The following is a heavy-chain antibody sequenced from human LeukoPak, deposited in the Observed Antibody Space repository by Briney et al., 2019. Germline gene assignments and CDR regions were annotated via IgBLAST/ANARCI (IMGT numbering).Heavy chain of an antibody. V-gene: IGHV3-74*01. Sequence: GGSLRLSCAASGFDFSSNWMHWVRHAPGQGLVWVSRIKGDGSSISHADSVKGRFTISRDNAKNTLDLQMNNLRVEDTAVYYCVRDGVGAPPFDYWGEGVLVTVSS. CDR1: GFDFSSNW. J-gene: IGHJ4*02. CDR3: VRDGVGAPPFDY. D-gene: IGHD1-26*01. CDR2: IKGDGSSI.